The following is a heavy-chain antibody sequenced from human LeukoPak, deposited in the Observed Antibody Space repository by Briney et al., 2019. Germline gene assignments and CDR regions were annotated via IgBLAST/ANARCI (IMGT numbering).Heavy chain of an antibody. V-gene: IGHV1-24*01. D-gene: IGHD1-14*01. CDR1: GYTLTELS. CDR2: FDPEDGET. J-gene: IGHJ6*02. Sequence: ASVKVSCTVSGYTLTELSMHWVRQAPGIGLEWMGGFDPEDGETIYAQKFQGRVTMTEDTSTDTAYMELSSLRSEDTAVYYCATVLNPRMRYYYYGMDVWGQGTTVTVSS. CDR3: ATVLNPRMRYYYYGMDV.